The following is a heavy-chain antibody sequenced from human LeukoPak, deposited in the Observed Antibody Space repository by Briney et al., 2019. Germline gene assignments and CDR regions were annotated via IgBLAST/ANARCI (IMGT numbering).Heavy chain of an antibody. CDR2: IWYDGSNK. CDR3: ARESGSYSRYFDY. Sequence: QAGGSLRLSCAASGFTFSSYGMPWVRQAPGKGLEWVAVIWYDGSNKYYADSVKGRFTISRDNSKNTLYLQMNSLRAEDTAVYYCARESGSYSRYFDYWGQGTLVTVSS. D-gene: IGHD1-26*01. V-gene: IGHV3-33*01. J-gene: IGHJ4*02. CDR1: GFTFSSYG.